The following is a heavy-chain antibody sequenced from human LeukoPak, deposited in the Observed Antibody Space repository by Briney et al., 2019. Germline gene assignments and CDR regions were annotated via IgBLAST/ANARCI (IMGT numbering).Heavy chain of an antibody. Sequence: KPGGSLRLSCAASGFTFSSYSMNWVRQAPGKGLEWVSSISSSSYIYYADSVKGRFTISRDNAKNSLYLQMNSLRAEDTAVYYCARDSSTGFSVRDAFDIWGQGTMVTVSS. D-gene: IGHD1-1*01. V-gene: IGHV3-21*01. CDR3: ARDSSTGFSVRDAFDI. CDR2: ISSSSYI. J-gene: IGHJ3*02. CDR1: GFTFSSYS.